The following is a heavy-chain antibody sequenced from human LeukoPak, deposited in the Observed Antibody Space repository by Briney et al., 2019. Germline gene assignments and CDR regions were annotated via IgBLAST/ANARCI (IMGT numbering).Heavy chain of an antibody. J-gene: IGHJ6*02. CDR1: GGSFSGYY. CDR3: ARVGSGWFGYYYYGMDV. V-gene: IGHV4-34*01. Sequence: SETLSLTCAVYGGSFSGYYWSWIRQPPGKGLEWIGEINHSGSTNYNPSLKSRVTISVDTSKNQFSLQLNSVTPEDTAVYYCARVGSGWFGYYYYGMDVWGQGTTVTVSS. CDR2: INHSGST. D-gene: IGHD6-19*01.